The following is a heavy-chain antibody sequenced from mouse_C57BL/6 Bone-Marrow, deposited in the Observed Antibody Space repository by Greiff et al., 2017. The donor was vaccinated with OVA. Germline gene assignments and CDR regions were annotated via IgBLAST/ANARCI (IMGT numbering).Heavy chain of an antibody. J-gene: IGHJ4*01. CDR2: INPNNGGT. D-gene: IGHD2-12*01. CDR3: ARGYDGVFYYAMDY. V-gene: IGHV1-18*01. Sequence: EVQLQQSGPELVKPGASVKIPCKASGYTFTDYNMDWVKQSHGKSLEWIGDINPNNGGTIYNQKVKGKATLTVDKSSITAYMELRSLTSEDTAVYYCARGYDGVFYYAMDYWGQGTSVTVSS. CDR1: GYTFTDYN.